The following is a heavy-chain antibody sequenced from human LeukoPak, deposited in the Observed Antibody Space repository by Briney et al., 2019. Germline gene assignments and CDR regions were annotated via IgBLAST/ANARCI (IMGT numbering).Heavy chain of an antibody. J-gene: IGHJ6*03. D-gene: IGHD2-2*01. CDR3: ARNPYCSSTSCSGSPVFDYYYYMDV. V-gene: IGHV1-69*05. Sequence: SVKVSCKASGGTFSSYAISWVRQAPGQGLEWMGGIIPIFGTANYAQKFQGRVTITTDESTSTAYMELSSLRSEDTAVYYCARNPYCSSTSCSGSPVFDYYYYMDVWGKGTTVTVSS. CDR2: IIPIFGTA. CDR1: GGTFSSYA.